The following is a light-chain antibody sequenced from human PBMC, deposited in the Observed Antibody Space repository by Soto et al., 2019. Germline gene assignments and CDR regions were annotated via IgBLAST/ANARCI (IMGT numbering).Light chain of an antibody. CDR2: EVS. V-gene: IGLV2-8*01. Sequence: QSALTQPPSASGSPGQSVTISCTGTSSDVGGYNFVSWYQQHPGKAPKLMIFEVSKRPSGVPDRFSGSKSGNTASLTVSGLKAEEEADYYCSLYAGNNIGYVFGPGTKVTVL. J-gene: IGLJ1*01. CDR3: SLYAGNNIGYV. CDR1: SSDVGGYNF.